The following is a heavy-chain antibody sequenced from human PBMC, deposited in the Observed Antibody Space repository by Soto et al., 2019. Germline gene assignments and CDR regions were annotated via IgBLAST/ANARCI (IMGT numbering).Heavy chain of an antibody. CDR1: VGSISSYY. Sequence: QVQLQESGPGLLKPSETLSLTCTVSVGSISSYYWSWIRQPPGKGLEWIGYIYYSGSTNYNPSLKSRVTISVDTSKNQFSLKLSSVTAADTAVYYCARQTITMVRGVTGPIDYWGQGTLVTVSS. CDR2: IYYSGST. V-gene: IGHV4-59*08. CDR3: ARQTITMVRGVTGPIDY. J-gene: IGHJ4*02. D-gene: IGHD3-10*01.